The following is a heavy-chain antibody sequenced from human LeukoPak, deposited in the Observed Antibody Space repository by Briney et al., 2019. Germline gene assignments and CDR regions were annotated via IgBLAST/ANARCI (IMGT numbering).Heavy chain of an antibody. CDR1: GFTFSSYG. Sequence: GGSLRLPCAASGFTFSSYGMHWVRQAPGKGLEWVAVISYDGSNKYYADSVKGRFTISRDNSKNTLYLQMNSLRAEDTAVYYCAKATPGVVVVPAATDYGMDVWGQGTTVTVSS. CDR3: AKATPGVVVVPAATDYGMDV. D-gene: IGHD2-2*01. V-gene: IGHV3-30*18. J-gene: IGHJ6*02. CDR2: ISYDGSNK.